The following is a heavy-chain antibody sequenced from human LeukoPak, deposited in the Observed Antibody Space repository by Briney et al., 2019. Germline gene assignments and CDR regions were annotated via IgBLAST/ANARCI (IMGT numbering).Heavy chain of an antibody. V-gene: IGHV3-33*01. CDR1: GFTFSSYG. D-gene: IGHD3-10*01. CDR3: ARVLYGSGRDDDY. Sequence: GGSLRLSCAASGFTFSSYGMHWVRQAPGKGLEWVAVIWYDGSNKYYADSVKGRFTISRDNSKNTLYPQMNSLRAEDTAVYYCARVLYGSGRDDDYWGQGTLVTVSS. J-gene: IGHJ4*02. CDR2: IWYDGSNK.